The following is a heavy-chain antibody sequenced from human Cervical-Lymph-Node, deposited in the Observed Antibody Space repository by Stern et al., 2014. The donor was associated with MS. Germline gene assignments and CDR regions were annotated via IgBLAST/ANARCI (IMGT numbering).Heavy chain of an antibody. J-gene: IGHJ6*02. CDR3: ARVGGGGSGSSFLYYFYGMDV. CDR1: GGTFSSYA. V-gene: IGHV1-69*01. CDR2: IIPIFGTA. Sequence: QVQLVQSGVEVKKPGSSVKVSCKASGGTFSSYAISWVRQAPGQGLEWMGGIIPIFGTANYAQMVQGRVKITADESTSTAYMALSSWRSEDTAVYYWARVGGGGSGSSFLYYFYGMDVWGQGTTVTVSS. D-gene: IGHD3-10*01.